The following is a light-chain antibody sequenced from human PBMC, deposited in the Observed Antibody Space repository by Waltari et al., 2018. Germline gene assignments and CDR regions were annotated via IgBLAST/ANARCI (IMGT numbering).Light chain of an antibody. CDR3: TTHTSSSTYV. CDR1: SSSVGDHNY. CDR2: DVS. V-gene: IGLV2-14*01. Sequence: QSALTQPASVSGSPVPSITISCPGTSSSVGDHNYFSWYQQFPGKAPQLIIYDVSNRPSGVSNRFSGSKSGNTASLTISGLQAEDEADYSCTTHTSSSTYVFGTGTKVSVL. J-gene: IGLJ1*01.